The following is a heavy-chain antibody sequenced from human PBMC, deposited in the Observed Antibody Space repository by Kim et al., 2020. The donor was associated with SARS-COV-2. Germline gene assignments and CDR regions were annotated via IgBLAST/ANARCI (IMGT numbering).Heavy chain of an antibody. V-gene: IGHV1-18*04. CDR2: ISAYNGNT. CDR1: GYTFTSYG. J-gene: IGHJ6*02. Sequence: ASVKVSCKASGYTFTSYGISWVRQAPGQGLEWMGWISAYNGNTNYAQKLQGRVTMTTDTSTSTAYMELRSLRSDDTALYYCARVLASSLLWFGELLIGGRAHYYYGMYGWDQGTTVTVTS. D-gene: IGHD3-10*01. CDR3: ARVLASSLLWFGELLIGGRAHYYYGMYG.